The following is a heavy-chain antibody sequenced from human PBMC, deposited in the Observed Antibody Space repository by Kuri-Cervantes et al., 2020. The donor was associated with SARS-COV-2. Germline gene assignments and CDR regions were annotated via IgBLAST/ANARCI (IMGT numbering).Heavy chain of an antibody. CDR1: GYTFTSYG. J-gene: IGHJ3*02. Sequence: ASVKVSCKASGYTFTSYGINWVRQAPGQGLEWMGWISAYNGNTNYAQKLQGRVTMTTDTSTSTAYMELRSLRSDDTAVYYCASGGSITGTTAAFDIWGQGTMVTVSS. CDR2: ISAYNGNT. CDR3: ASGGSITGTTAAFDI. V-gene: IGHV1-18*04. D-gene: IGHD1-20*01.